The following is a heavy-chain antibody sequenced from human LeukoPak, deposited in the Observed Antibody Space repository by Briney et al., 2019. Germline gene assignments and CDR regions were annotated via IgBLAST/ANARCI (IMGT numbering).Heavy chain of an antibody. Sequence: PGGSLRLSCAASGFTFSSYSMNWVRQAPGKGLEWVSSISSSSSYIYYADSVKGRFTISRDNSKNTLYLQMNSLRAEDTAVYYCAKDRITIFGMDVWGKGTTVTVSS. CDR1: GFTFSSYS. CDR3: AKDRITIFGMDV. D-gene: IGHD3-3*01. CDR2: ISSSSSYI. V-gene: IGHV3-21*01. J-gene: IGHJ6*04.